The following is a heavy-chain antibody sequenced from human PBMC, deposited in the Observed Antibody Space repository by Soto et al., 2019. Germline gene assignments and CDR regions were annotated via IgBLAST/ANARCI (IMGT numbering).Heavy chain of an antibody. CDR1: GGSISSSNW. D-gene: IGHD5-12*01. CDR3: ARGGIGDGYNLP. J-gene: IGHJ5*02. Sequence: QVQLQESGPGLVKPSGTLSLTCAVSGGSISSSNWWSWVRQPPGKGLEWIGEIYHSGSTNYNPSLKSRVTVSVDEAKSQVSLKLSSVTAADTAVYYCARGGIGDGYNLPWGQGTLVTVSS. V-gene: IGHV4-4*02. CDR2: IYHSGST.